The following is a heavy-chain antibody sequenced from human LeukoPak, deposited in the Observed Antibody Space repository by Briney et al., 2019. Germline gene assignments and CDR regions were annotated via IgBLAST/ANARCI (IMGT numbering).Heavy chain of an antibody. CDR3: ATSGCSSTSCSPN. J-gene: IGHJ4*02. Sequence: GGSLRLSCAASGFTFSNYALNWVRQAPGKGLESVSYISSSSNYIHYADSVEGRFTISRDNAKNSLFLQMNSLGVEDTAVYYCATSGCSSTSCSPNWGQGTLVTVSS. D-gene: IGHD2-2*01. CDR2: ISSSSNYI. CDR1: GFTFSNYA. V-gene: IGHV3-21*01.